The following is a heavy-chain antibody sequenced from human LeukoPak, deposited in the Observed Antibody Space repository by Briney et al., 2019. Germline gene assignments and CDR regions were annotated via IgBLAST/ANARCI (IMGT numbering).Heavy chain of an antibody. CDR1: GGSISSSSYY. CDR2: IYYSGST. J-gene: IGHJ4*02. Sequence: KPSETLSPTCTVSGGSISSSSYYWGWIRQPPGKGLEWIGSIYYSGSTYYNPSLKSRVTISVDTSKNQFSLKLSSVTAADTAVYYCATPAARGTYFDYWGQGTLVTVSS. V-gene: IGHV4-39*01. D-gene: IGHD2-2*01. CDR3: ATPAARGTYFDY.